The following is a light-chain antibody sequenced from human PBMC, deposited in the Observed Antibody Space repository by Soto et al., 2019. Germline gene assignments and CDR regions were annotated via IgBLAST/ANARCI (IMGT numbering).Light chain of an antibody. J-gene: IGLJ1*01. CDR3: CSYAGSSTFAV. CDR1: SSDVGSYNL. V-gene: IGLV2-23*02. CDR2: EVN. Sequence: QSALTQPASVSGSPGQSITISCTGTSSDVGSYNLVSWYQQHPGKAPKLMIYEVNKRPSGVSNRFSGSKSGNTASLTISGLQTDDEADYYCCSYAGSSTFAVFGTGTKLTVL.